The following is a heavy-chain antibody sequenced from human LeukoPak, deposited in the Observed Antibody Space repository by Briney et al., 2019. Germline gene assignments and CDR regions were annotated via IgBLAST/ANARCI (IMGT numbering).Heavy chain of an antibody. D-gene: IGHD3-9*01. J-gene: IGHJ4*02. CDR3: ARHYDILTGYAN. V-gene: IGHV3-11*03. Sequence: GGSLRLSCAASGFTFSDYYMSCIRQAPGKGLEWVSYISSSSSYTNYADSVKGRFTISRDNAKNSLYLQMNSLRAEDTAVYYCARHYDILTGYANWGQGTLVTVSS. CDR2: ISSSSSYT. CDR1: GFTFSDYY.